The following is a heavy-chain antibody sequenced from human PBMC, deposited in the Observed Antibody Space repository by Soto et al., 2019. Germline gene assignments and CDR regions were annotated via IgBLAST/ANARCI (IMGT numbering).Heavy chain of an antibody. CDR1: GGSISSSSYY. D-gene: IGHD3-3*01. CDR2: IYYSGST. V-gene: IGHV4-39*01. J-gene: IGHJ4*02. CDR3: ARKYYDFWSGYFQYFDY. Sequence: SETLSLTCTVSGGSISSSSYYWGWIRQPPGKGLEWIGSIYYSGSTYYNPSLKSRVTISVDTSKNQFSLKLSSVTAADTAVYYCARKYYDFWSGYFQYFDYWGQGTLVTVSS.